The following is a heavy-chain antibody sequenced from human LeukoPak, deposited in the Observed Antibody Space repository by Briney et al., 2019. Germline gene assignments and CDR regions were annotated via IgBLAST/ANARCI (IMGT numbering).Heavy chain of an antibody. Sequence: PSETLSLTCAVSGYSLSSGYYWGWIRQPPGKGLEWIGSIYHSGSTYYNPSLKSRVTISVDTSKNQFSLKLSSVTAADTAVYYCSRQSSSIDYYDSSGYYYGVSFDIWGQGTMVTVSS. D-gene: IGHD3-22*01. V-gene: IGHV4-38-2*01. J-gene: IGHJ3*02. CDR3: SRQSSSIDYYDSSGYYYGVSFDI. CDR2: IYHSGST. CDR1: GYSLSSGYY.